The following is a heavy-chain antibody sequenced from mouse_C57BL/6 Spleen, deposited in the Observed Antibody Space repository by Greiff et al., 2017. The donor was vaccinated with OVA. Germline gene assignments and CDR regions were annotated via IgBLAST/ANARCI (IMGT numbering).Heavy chain of an antibody. Sequence: EVKLQESGGGLVKPGGSLKLSCAASGFTFSDYGMHWVRQAPEKGLEWVAYISSGSSTIYYADTVKGRFTISRDNAKNTLFLQMTSLRSEDTAMYYCARDPAFGNFDYWGQGTTLTVSS. J-gene: IGHJ2*01. D-gene: IGHD3-1*01. CDR2: ISSGSSTI. CDR3: ARDPAFGNFDY. CDR1: GFTFSDYG. V-gene: IGHV5-17*01.